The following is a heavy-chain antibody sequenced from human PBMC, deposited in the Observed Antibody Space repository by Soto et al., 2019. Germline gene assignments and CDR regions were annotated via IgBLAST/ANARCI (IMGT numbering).Heavy chain of an antibody. D-gene: IGHD4-17*01. J-gene: IGHJ4*01. CDR3: ARESVGDYPLLDY. V-gene: IGHV1-69*08. Sequence: QVQVVQSGAEVKKPGSSVKVSWKASGGYYRSYTITWVRQAPGQGLEWMGRVIPILGVVNYAQKFQGKVTFTADKSTSPAYMELSSLRSDDTAVYYCARESVGDYPLLDYWGQGTLVTVSS. CDR1: GGYYRSYT. CDR2: VIPILGVV.